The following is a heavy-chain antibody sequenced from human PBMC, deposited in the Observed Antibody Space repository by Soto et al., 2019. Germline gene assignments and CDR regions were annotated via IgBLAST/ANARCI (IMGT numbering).Heavy chain of an antibody. J-gene: IGHJ6*02. CDR3: ATLTTQGYYYYYGMDV. D-gene: IGHD4-17*01. CDR1: GGSFSGYY. Sequence: SETLSLTCAVYGGSFSGYYWSWIRQPPGKGLEWIGEINHSGSTNYNPSLKSRVTISVDTSKNQFSLKLSSVTAADTAVYYCATLTTQGYYYYYGMDVWGQGTTVT. CDR2: INHSGST. V-gene: IGHV4-34*01.